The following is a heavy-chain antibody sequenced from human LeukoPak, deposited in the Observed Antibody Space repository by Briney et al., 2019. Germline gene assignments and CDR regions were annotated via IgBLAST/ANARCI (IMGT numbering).Heavy chain of an antibody. Sequence: SETLSLTCTVSGVSISSSSYYWGWIRQPPGKGLEWIGSIYYSGSTYYNPSLKSRVTISVDTSKNQFSLKLSSVTAADTAVYYCARLRWELPSDYWGQGTLVTVSS. V-gene: IGHV4-39*01. CDR2: IYYSGST. J-gene: IGHJ4*02. D-gene: IGHD1-26*01. CDR1: GVSISSSSYY. CDR3: ARLRWELPSDY.